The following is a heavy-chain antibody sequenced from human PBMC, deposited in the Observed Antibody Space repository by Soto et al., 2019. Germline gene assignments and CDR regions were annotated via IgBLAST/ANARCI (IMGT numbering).Heavy chain of an antibody. Sequence: ASVKVSCKASGYTFTGYYIHWVRQAPGQGLEWMGWINPNSGGTNYAQKFQGRVTITRDTSITIAYMELRRLRSDDTAVYYCARDRRYYGSGRYWDYYNYYGMDVWGQGTTVTVSS. CDR1: GYTFTGYY. V-gene: IGHV1-2*02. D-gene: IGHD3-10*01. CDR2: INPNSGGT. CDR3: ARDRRYYGSGRYWDYYNYYGMDV. J-gene: IGHJ6*02.